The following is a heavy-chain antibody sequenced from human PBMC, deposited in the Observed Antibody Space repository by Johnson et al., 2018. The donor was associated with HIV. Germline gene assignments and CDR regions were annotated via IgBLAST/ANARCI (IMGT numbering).Heavy chain of an antibody. CDR2: IWYDGSNK. D-gene: IGHD5-24*01. CDR3: AKDIGDGYNRWGVLDL. V-gene: IGHV3-33*06. Sequence: QMLLVESGGGVVQPGRSLRLSCAASGFTFSSYAMHWVRQAPGKGLEWVAVIWYDGSNKYYIDSVKGRFTISRDNSKDTVYLQMNSLRAEDTALYYCAKDIGDGYNRWGVLDLRGQGTMVTVSS. CDR1: GFTFSSYA. J-gene: IGHJ3*01.